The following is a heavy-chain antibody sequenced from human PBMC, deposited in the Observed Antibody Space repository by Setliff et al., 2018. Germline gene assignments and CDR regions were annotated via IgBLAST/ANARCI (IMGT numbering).Heavy chain of an antibody. CDR1: EFTFNKYW. J-gene: IGHJ5*02. V-gene: IGHV3-23*01. CDR3: VRRAAGKGWFDP. CDR2: ITAFGGTT. Sequence: GGSLRLSCAASEFTFNKYWMTWVRQAPGKGLEWVSAITAFGGTTYDADSVKGRFTTSRDNSKNTVYLQMNSLGPEDTAVYYCVRRAAGKGWFDPWGQGTLVTVSS. D-gene: IGHD6-13*01.